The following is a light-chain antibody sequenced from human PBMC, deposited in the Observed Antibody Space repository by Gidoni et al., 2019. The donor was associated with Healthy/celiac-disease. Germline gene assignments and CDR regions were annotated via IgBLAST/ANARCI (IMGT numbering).Light chain of an antibody. Sequence: IQMTQLPSPLSASAGDCVHSTCQASPAISSYLNWYQQKPGKAPKLLIYDASSLETGVPSRFSGSGSGTDFTFTISSLQPEDFATYYCQQYDSLPITFGQGTQLEIK. CDR2: DAS. V-gene: IGKV1-33*01. CDR1: PAISSY. J-gene: IGKJ5*01. CDR3: QQYDSLPIT.